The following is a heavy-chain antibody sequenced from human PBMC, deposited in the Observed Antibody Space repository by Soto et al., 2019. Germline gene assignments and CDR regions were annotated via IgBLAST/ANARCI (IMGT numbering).Heavy chain of an antibody. CDR2: IRGTGGET. CDR3: AQDRGWGVVSPSHDY. D-gene: IGHD2-21*01. Sequence: EVQLLESGGGMVQPGGSLRVPCAASGFTFRNFVMSWVRQAPGKGLEWVSAIRGTGGETFYADSVKGRFTIPRDNSKNTLYLQMNSRGDEDTALYFWAQDRGWGVVSPSHDYWGQGTLVTVSS. V-gene: IGHV3-23*01. CDR1: GFTFRNFV. J-gene: IGHJ4*02.